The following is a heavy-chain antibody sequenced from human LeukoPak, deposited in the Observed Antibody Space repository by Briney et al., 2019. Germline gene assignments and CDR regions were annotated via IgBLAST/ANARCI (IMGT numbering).Heavy chain of an antibody. CDR1: GSTLSSYS. CDR3: ARGVAVAGDAFDI. Sequence: GRSLRLSCAVSGSTLSSYSMNWVRQPPGRGREWVSSISSSSSYIYYADSVKGRFTISRDNAKNSLYLQTSSLRAEDTAVYYCARGVAVAGDAFDIWGQGTMVTVSS. J-gene: IGHJ3*02. CDR2: ISSSSSYI. D-gene: IGHD6-19*01. V-gene: IGHV3-21*01.